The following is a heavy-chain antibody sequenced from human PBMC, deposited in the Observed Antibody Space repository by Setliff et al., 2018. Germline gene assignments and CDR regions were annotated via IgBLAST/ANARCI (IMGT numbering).Heavy chain of an antibody. CDR2: ISHSGNT. CDR1: GESFSGYF. J-gene: IGHJ5*02. Sequence: SETLSLTCAVYGESFSGYFWSWIRQTPEKGLEWIGEISHSGNTNYNPSFKSRVTISIDTSKNQFSLRLSSVTAADTAVYYCARGYCNSAGCFFAGWFDPWGQGTLVTVSS. CDR3: ARGYCNSAGCFFAGWFDP. V-gene: IGHV4-34*01. D-gene: IGHD2-2*01.